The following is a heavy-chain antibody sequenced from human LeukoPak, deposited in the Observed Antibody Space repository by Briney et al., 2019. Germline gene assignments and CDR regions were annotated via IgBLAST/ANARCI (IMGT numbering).Heavy chain of an antibody. V-gene: IGHV1-18*01. CDR3: ASGSCSGGSCAEFDY. D-gene: IGHD2-15*01. CDR2: ISTHNGST. CDR1: GYTFTSYG. Sequence: ASVKVSCKASGYTFTSYGISWVRQAPGQGLEWMGWISTHNGSTNYAQKVQGRITMTTDTSTNTAYMELRSLRSDDTAVYYCASGSCSGGSCAEFDYWGQRTPVTVSP. J-gene: IGHJ4*02.